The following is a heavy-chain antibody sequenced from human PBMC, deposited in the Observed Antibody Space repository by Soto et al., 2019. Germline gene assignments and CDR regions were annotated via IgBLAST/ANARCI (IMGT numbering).Heavy chain of an antibody. J-gene: IGHJ4*02. CDR2: IIPIFGTA. D-gene: IGHD2-15*01. CDR1: GGTFSSYA. V-gene: IGHV1-69*12. CDR3: ARESRYCSGGSCYVLPGIDY. Sequence: QVQLVQSGAEVKKPGSSVKVSCKASGGTFSSYAISWVRQAPGQGLEWMGGIIPIFGTANYAQKFQGRVTITADESTSTANMELSSLRSEDTAVYYCARESRYCSGGSCYVLPGIDYWGQGTLGTVSS.